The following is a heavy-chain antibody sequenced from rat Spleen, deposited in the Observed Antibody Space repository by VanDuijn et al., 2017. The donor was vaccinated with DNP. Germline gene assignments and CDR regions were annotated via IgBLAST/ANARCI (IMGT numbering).Heavy chain of an antibody. CDR2: ISYFGDNT. J-gene: IGHJ2*01. D-gene: IGHD1-6*01. CDR3: ASSILRGY. CDR1: GFTFSSFP. Sequence: EVQLVESGGDLVQPGRSLKLSCAASGFTFSSFPMAWVRQAATKGLELVAYISYFGDNTYSGDSVKGRFTISRDNAKSSLYLQMDSLRSEDTATYYCASSILRGYWGQGVTVTVSS. V-gene: IGHV5-25*01.